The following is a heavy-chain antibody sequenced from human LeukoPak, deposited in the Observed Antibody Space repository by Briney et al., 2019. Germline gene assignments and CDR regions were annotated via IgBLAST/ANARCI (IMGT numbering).Heavy chain of an antibody. CDR3: AKDEDHDYGDYYFDS. Sequence: PGRSLRLSCAASGFTFSSYGMHWVRQAPGKGLEWVAGISYDGSNKYYADSVKGRFTSSRDDSKNTLYLQMNSLRAEDTAVYYCAKDEDHDYGDYYFDSWGQGTLVTVSS. CDR2: ISYDGSNK. D-gene: IGHD4-17*01. CDR1: GFTFSSYG. J-gene: IGHJ4*02. V-gene: IGHV3-30*18.